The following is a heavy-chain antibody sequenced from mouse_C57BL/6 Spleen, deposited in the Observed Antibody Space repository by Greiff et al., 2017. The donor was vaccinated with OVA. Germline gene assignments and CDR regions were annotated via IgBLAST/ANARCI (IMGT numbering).Heavy chain of an antibody. CDR1: GYTFTSSW. D-gene: IGHD3-2*02. CDR2: IYPGSGST. V-gene: IGHV1-55*01. CDR3: ARDSSGRDY. Sequence: VQLQQSGPELVKPGASVKMSCKASGYTFTSSWITWVKQRPGQGLEWIGDIYPGSGSTNYNEKFKSKATLTVDTSSSTAYMQLSSLTSEDSAVYYCARDSSGRDYWGQGTTLTVSS. J-gene: IGHJ2*01.